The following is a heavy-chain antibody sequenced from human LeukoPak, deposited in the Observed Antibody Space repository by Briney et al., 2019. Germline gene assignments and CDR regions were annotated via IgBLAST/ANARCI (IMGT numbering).Heavy chain of an antibody. Sequence: EGSLRLSCAASGFTFSSYAMSWVRQAPGKGLEWVSAISGSGGSTYYADSVKGRFTISRDNSKNTLYLQMSSLRAEDTAVYYCAKDPGYYDSPLYWGQGTLVTVSS. CDR1: GFTFSSYA. V-gene: IGHV3-23*01. CDR3: AKDPGYYDSPLY. D-gene: IGHD3-22*01. J-gene: IGHJ4*02. CDR2: ISGSGGST.